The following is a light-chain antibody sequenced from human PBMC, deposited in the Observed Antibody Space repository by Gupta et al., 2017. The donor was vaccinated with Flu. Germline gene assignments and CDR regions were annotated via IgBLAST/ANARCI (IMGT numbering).Light chain of an antibody. CDR3: QVWDSSSDHP. Sequence: QGKTARITCGGNNIGSKSVHWYQQKPGQAPVLVVYDDSDRPAGIPGRFSGSNSGNTATLTISRVEAGEEADYYCQVWDSSSDHPVGGGTKLTVL. CDR2: DDS. CDR1: NIGSKS. J-gene: IGLJ2*01. V-gene: IGLV3-21*03.